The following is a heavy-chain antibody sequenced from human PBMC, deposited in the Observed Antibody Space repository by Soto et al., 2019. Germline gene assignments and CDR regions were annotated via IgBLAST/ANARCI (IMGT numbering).Heavy chain of an antibody. D-gene: IGHD3-10*01. CDR3: ATHYYGSVFYLRIYYYYGMDF. J-gene: IGHJ6*02. V-gene: IGHV1-69*13. CDR2: IIPIFGTA. Sequence: GASVKVSCKASGGTFSSYAISWVRQAPGQGLEWMGGIIPIFGTANYAQKFQGRVTITADESTSTAYMELSSLRSEDTAVYYCATHYYGSVFYLRIYYYYGMDFWGQGTTVNVFS. CDR1: GGTFSSYA.